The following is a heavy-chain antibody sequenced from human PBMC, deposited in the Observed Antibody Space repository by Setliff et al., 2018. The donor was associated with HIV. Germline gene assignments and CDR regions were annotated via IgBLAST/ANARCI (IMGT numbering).Heavy chain of an antibody. D-gene: IGHD6-19*01. CDR3: ARIQWLVPGGWFDP. CDR2: IYYSGNT. V-gene: IGHV4-39*01. J-gene: IGHJ5*02. Sequence: ETLSLTCTVSGGSLSSSSYSWGWIRQPPGKGLEWITIIYYSGNTYYNPSLKSRITLSVDTSKNQFSLRLTSVTASDTAVYYCARIQWLVPGGWFDPWGQGTLVTVS. CDR1: GGSLSSSSYS.